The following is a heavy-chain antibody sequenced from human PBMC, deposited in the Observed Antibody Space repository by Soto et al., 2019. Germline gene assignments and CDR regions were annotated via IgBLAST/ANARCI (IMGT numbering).Heavy chain of an antibody. J-gene: IGHJ4*02. CDR3: ARPYYDSSGYYLWYFDY. Sequence: QEQLVQSGAEVKKPGSSVKLSCKASGDSFNTFAVTWVRQAPGQGLEWMGGIIPNFDTPNYAQKFQGRVTIIADKSTSTPYMELSSLRSEDTAVYYCARPYYDSSGYYLWYFDYWGQGTLVTVSS. D-gene: IGHD3-22*01. CDR1: GDSFNTFA. CDR2: IIPNFDTP. V-gene: IGHV1-69*06.